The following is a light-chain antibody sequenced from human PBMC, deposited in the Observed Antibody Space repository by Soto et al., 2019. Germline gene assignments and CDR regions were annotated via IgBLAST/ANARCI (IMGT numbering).Light chain of an antibody. Sequence: QSALTQPRSVSGSPGQSVTISCAGSSSDIGGYNFVSWYQQYPGKVPKVVIYDVDQRPSGVPDRFSGSKSGNTASLTISGLQAEDEADYYCFSYAGSPWVFGGGTKVTVL. CDR2: DVD. V-gene: IGLV2-11*01. J-gene: IGLJ3*02. CDR3: FSYAGSPWV. CDR1: SSDIGGYNF.